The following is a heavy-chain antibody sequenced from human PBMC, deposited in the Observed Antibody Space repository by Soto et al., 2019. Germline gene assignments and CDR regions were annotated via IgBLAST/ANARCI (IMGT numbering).Heavy chain of an antibody. Sequence: SXKVSFKASGYTXSSYARHLVRQAPGQRLEWRGWINAGNCNTKYSQKLQVIVTITRYTSASKAYMELSSLRSDDTAVYYCARAVSTYYYYYGMDVWGQGTTVTVSS. J-gene: IGHJ6*02. CDR1: GYTXSSYA. V-gene: IGHV1-3*01. CDR3: ARAVSTYYYYYGMDV. CDR2: INAGNCNT.